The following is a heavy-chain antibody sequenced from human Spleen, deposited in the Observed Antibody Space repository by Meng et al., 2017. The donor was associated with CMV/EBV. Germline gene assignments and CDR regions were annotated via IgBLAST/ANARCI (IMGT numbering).Heavy chain of an antibody. D-gene: IGHD2-2*01. V-gene: IGHV3-74*01. J-gene: IGHJ4*02. CDR2: INSDGSST. CDR1: GFTFSSYW. Sequence: GGSLRLSCAASGFTFSSYWMHWVRQAPGKGLVWVSRINSDGSSTSYADSVKGRFTISRDNAKNTLYLQMNSLRAEDTAVYYCVSETGVGVVPAAIGYWGQGTLVTVSS. CDR3: VSETGVGVVPAAIGY.